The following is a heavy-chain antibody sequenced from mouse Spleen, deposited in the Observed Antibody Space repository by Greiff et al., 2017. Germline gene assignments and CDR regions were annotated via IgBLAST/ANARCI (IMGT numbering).Heavy chain of an antibody. Sequence: VQVVESGPGLVQPSQSLSITCTVSGFSLTSYGVHWVRQSPGKGLEWLGVIWRGGSTDYNAAFMSRLSITKDNSKSQVFFKMNSLQADDTALYYCAAQATLFAYWGQGTLVTVSA. V-gene: IGHV2-5*01. CDR1: GFSLTSYG. J-gene: IGHJ3*01. CDR3: AAQATLFAY. CDR2: IWRGGST. D-gene: IGHD3-2*02.